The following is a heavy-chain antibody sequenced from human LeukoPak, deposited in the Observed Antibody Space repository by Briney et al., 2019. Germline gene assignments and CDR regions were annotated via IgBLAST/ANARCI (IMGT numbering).Heavy chain of an antibody. J-gene: IGHJ6*03. Sequence: SETLSLTCAVYGGSFSGYYWSWIRQPPGKGLEWIGEINHSGNTNYNPSLKSRVTISVDTSKNQFSLKLSSVTAADTAVYYCARALGYCSSTSCYTLKYYYYMDVWGKGTTVTVSS. V-gene: IGHV4-34*01. CDR1: GGSFSGYY. D-gene: IGHD2-2*02. CDR3: ARALGYCSSTSCYTLKYYYYMDV. CDR2: INHSGNT.